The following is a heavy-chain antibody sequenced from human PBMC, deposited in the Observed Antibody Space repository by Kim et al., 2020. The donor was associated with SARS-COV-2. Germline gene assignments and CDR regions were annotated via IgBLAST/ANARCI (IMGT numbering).Heavy chain of an antibody. J-gene: IGHJ5*02. D-gene: IGHD2-2*02. CDR3: ARDLSTLPAAIGSAGFDP. Sequence: GGSLRLSCAASGFTFDDYGMSWVRQAPGKGLEWVSGINWNGGSTGYADSVKGRFTISRDNAKNSLYLQMNSLRAEDTALYHCARDLSTLPAAIGSAGFDPWGQGTLVTVSS. V-gene: IGHV3-20*01. CDR1: GFTFDDYG. CDR2: INWNGGST.